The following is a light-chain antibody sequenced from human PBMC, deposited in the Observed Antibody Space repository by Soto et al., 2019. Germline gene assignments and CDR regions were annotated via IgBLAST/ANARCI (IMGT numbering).Light chain of an antibody. CDR1: QSVSSSY. V-gene: IGKV3-20*01. CDR3: QQYGSSPRVT. CDR2: GAS. J-gene: IGKJ5*01. Sequence: ESVLAQYPGTLALSPGERATLSCRASQSVSSSYLAWYQQKPGQAPRLLIYGASSRATGIPDRFSGSGSGTDFTLTISRLEPEDFAVYYCQQYGSSPRVTFGQGTRLEIK.